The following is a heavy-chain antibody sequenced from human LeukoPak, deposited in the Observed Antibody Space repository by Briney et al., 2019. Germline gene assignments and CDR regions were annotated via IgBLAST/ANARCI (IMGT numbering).Heavy chain of an antibody. CDR3: VTMITFGGVQPFDN. J-gene: IGHJ4*02. CDR1: GFTFSDYY. D-gene: IGHD3-16*01. V-gene: IGHV3-11*04. Sequence: AGGSLRLSCAAAGFTFSDYYMSWIRQAPGRGLECISYISSSGSTRDYADSVKGRFTISRDNAKNSLYLQMSSLRAEDTAVYYCVTMITFGGVQPFDNWSQGTLVTVSS. CDR2: ISSSGSTR.